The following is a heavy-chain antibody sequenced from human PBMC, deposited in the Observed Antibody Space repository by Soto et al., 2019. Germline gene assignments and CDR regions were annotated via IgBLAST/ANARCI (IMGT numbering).Heavy chain of an antibody. CDR3: ATERQGEQHYFDF. CDR2: INTDGSGT. Sequence: EVQLVESGGGLVQPGGSLRLSCAASGFIFSSDWMHWVRQAPGGGLVWVSRINTDGSGTTYGDSVKGRFTISRDYSKDTLYLHMNSPRAEDTAVYYCATERQGEQHYFDFWGQGSRVTVSS. J-gene: IGHJ4*02. V-gene: IGHV3-74*01. D-gene: IGHD5-18*01. CDR1: GFIFSSDW.